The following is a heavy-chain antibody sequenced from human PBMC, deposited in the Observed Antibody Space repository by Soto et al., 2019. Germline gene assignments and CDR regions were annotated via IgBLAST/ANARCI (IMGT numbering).Heavy chain of an antibody. CDR3: ARYRYDYVWGSYRSPVW. CDR1: GGTFSSYA. D-gene: IGHD3-16*02. Sequence: QVRLVQSGAEVKKPGSSVKVSCKASGGTFSSYAISWVRQAPGQGLEWMGGIIPIFGTANYAQKFQGRVTITEDDSTRTAYMELSSLRSEDTAVYYCARYRYDYVWGSYRSPVWWCQGSLVTVSS. CDR2: IIPIFGTA. V-gene: IGHV1-69*01. J-gene: IGHJ4*02.